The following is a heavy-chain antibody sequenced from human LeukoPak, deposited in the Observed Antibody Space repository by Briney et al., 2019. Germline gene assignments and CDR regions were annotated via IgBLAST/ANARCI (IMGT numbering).Heavy chain of an antibody. Sequence: GRSLRLSCAASGFTFDDYAMHWVRQAPGKGLEWVSGISWNSGSIGYADSVKGRFTISRDNSKNTLYLQMNSLRAEDTAVYYCARVRGWSNYYYYGMDVWGQGTTVTVSS. V-gene: IGHV3-9*01. CDR1: GFTFDDYA. J-gene: IGHJ6*02. D-gene: IGHD6-19*01. CDR3: ARVRGWSNYYYYGMDV. CDR2: ISWNSGSI.